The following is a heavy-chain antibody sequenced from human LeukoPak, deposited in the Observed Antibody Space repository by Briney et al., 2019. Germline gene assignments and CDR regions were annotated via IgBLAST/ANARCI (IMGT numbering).Heavy chain of an antibody. V-gene: IGHV1-2*02. CDR2: INPNSGGT. CDR3: AREDAKSSDY. Sequence: ASVTVSCKASGYTFTGYYMHWVRQAPGEGLEWMGWINPNSGGTNYAQRFQGRVTMTRDTSISTAYMEVSRLRLDDTAVYYCAREDAKSSDYWGQGTLVTVSS. CDR1: GYTFTGYY. J-gene: IGHJ4*02.